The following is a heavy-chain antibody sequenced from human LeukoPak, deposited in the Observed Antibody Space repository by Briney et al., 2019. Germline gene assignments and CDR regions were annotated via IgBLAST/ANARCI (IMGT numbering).Heavy chain of an antibody. D-gene: IGHD5-18*01. V-gene: IGHV4-38-2*02. CDR1: GYSISSGYY. J-gene: IGHJ4*02. CDR3: ARVYSYGYRVIDY. Sequence: PSETLSLTCTVSGYSISSGYYWSWIRQSSEKGLEWIGEINHSGITNYSPSLKSRLSISIDTSKNQFSLKLSSVTAADTAVYYCARVYSYGYRVIDYWGQGTLVTVSS. CDR2: INHSGIT.